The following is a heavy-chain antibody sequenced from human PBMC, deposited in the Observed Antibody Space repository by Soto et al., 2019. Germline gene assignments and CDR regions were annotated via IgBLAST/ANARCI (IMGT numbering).Heavy chain of an antibody. D-gene: IGHD3-3*01. CDR3: AKSPPNTADHYDFWRCYLLPSVVAFDI. CDR1: GFTFSSYA. J-gene: IGHJ3*02. CDR2: ISGSGGST. V-gene: IGHV3-23*01. Sequence: EVQLLESGGGLVQPGGSLRLSCAASGFTFSSYAMSWVRQAPGKGLEGVSAISGSGGSTYYADSRTGRFTISRDNSKNALYLPMNSLRADEQEVYYCAKSPPNTADHYDFWRCYLLPSVVAFDIWGQGSMVTVSS.